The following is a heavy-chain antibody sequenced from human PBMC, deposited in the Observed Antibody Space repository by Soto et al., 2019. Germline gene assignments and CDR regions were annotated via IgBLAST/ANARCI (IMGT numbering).Heavy chain of an antibody. J-gene: IGHJ4*02. V-gene: IGHV3-23*01. CDR1: GFTFSSYA. CDR3: AKVAAVAGYYFDH. D-gene: IGHD6-19*01. Sequence: PGGSLRLSCAASGFTFSSYAMSWVGQAPGKGLEWVSAISGSGGSTYYADSVKGRFTISRDNSKNTLYLQRYSLRAEDTAVYYCAKVAAVAGYYFDHWGQGALVTDSS. CDR2: ISGSGGST.